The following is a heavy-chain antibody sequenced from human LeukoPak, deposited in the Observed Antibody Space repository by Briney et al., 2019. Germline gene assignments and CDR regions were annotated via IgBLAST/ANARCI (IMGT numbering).Heavy chain of an antibody. CDR1: GFSFSTYG. CDR2: IWFDGSNK. V-gene: IGHV3-33*01. CDR3: ARVVSYYGSSYRLLDL. D-gene: IGHD3-10*01. J-gene: IGHJ2*01. Sequence: QPGRSLRLSCEASGFSFSTYGMHWVRQAPGKGLEWVAHIWFDGSNKHYADSVKGRLTISRDNSKNTMYLQMDSLRAEDTAVYYCARVVSYYGSSYRLLDLWGRGTLVTVSS.